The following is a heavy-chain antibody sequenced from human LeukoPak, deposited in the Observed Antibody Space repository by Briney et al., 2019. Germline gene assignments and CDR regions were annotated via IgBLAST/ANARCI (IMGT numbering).Heavy chain of an antibody. Sequence: ETLSLTCAVYGGSFSGYYWSWIRQPPGKGLEWVSSISSSSSYIYYADSVKGRFTISRDNAKNSLYLQMNSLRAEDTAVYYCARDPILDYWGQGTLVTVSS. CDR1: GGSFSGYY. CDR3: ARDPILDY. CDR2: ISSSSSYI. V-gene: IGHV3-21*01. J-gene: IGHJ4*02.